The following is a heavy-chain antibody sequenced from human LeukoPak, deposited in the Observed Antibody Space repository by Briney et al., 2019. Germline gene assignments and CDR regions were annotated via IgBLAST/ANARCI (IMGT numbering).Heavy chain of an antibody. CDR1: GFPFSDYG. Sequence: PGGSLRLSCAASGFPFSDYGMYWVRQAPGKGLEWLAVISHDGNNKYYADSVKGRITISRDNSMNTLYLQMNSLRAEDTAFYYCAINGGGDSGYGNFDYWGQGTLVTVSS. CDR3: AINGGGDSGYGNFDY. CDR2: ISHDGNNK. D-gene: IGHD5-12*01. J-gene: IGHJ4*02. V-gene: IGHV3-30*03.